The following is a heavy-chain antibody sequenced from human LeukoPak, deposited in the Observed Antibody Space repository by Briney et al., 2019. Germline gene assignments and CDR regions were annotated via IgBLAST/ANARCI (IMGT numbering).Heavy chain of an antibody. Sequence: GESLKISCKGSGFTVTDHWIAWVRQMPGKGLEWVGIIHPAVSDTPYSPSFQGQVTISADKSISTAYLQWSSLKASDTAMYYCARRVYGDYWFDPWGQGTLVTVSS. CDR3: ARRVYGDYWFDP. J-gene: IGHJ5*02. D-gene: IGHD4-17*01. CDR2: IHPAVSDT. V-gene: IGHV5-51*01. CDR1: GFTVTDHW.